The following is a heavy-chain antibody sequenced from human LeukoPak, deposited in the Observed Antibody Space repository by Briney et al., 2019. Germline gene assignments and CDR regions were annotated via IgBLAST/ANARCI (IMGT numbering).Heavy chain of an antibody. CDR3: ARDGIVGSPLFKFDY. CDR1: GFXINNYA. CDR2: ISFDGGNK. V-gene: IGHV3-30-3*01. Sequence: GGSLRLSCAASGFXINNYAIHWVRQAPGKGLEWVAIISFDGGNKYYADSVKGRFTISRDNSKNTLYLQMNSLRAEDTAVYYCARDGIVGSPLFKFDYWGQGTLVTVSS. D-gene: IGHD1-26*01. J-gene: IGHJ4*02.